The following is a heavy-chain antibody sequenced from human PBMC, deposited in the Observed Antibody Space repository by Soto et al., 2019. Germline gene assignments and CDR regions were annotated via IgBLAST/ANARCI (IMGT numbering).Heavy chain of an antibody. CDR2: ISYDGSNK. V-gene: IGHV3-30*18. Sequence: GSLRLSCAASGFTFSSYGMHWVRQAPGKGLEWVAVISYDGSNKYYADSVKGRFTISRDNSKNTLYLQMNSLRAEDTAVYYCAKEGSGWYRYYYYGMDVWGQGTTVTVSS. CDR1: GFTFSSYG. J-gene: IGHJ6*02. D-gene: IGHD6-19*01. CDR3: AKEGSGWYRYYYYGMDV.